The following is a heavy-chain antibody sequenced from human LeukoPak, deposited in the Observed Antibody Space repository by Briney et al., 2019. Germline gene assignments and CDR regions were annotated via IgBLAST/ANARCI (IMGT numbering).Heavy chain of an antibody. J-gene: IGHJ4*02. D-gene: IGHD6-19*01. CDR3: ARDPYSSGNYYFDY. Sequence: GGSLRLSCAASGFTFSSYEMNWVRQAPGKGLERVSYITSTSSYTNYADSVKGRFTISRDNAKNSLYLQMNSLRAEDTAVYYCARDPYSSGNYYFDYWGQGTLVTVSS. V-gene: IGHV3-21*05. CDR1: GFTFSSYE. CDR2: ITSTSSYT.